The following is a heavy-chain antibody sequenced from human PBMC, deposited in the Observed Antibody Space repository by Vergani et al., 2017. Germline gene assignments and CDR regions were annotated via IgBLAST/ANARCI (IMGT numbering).Heavy chain of an antibody. J-gene: IGHJ3*02. CDR3: AKDSGYCGGVCYYDAVDR. V-gene: IGHV3-30*02. D-gene: IGHD2-21*02. CDR1: GFTFSSYG. Sequence: QVHLVESGGGVVQPGGSLRLSCAASGFTFSSYGMHWVRQAPGKGLEWVAFIRYDGSNKYYADSVKGRFTISIDNSRNTLYLQMNSLRAEDTAVYYCAKDSGYCGGVCYYDAVDRWGQGTMVTVSS. CDR2: IRYDGSNK.